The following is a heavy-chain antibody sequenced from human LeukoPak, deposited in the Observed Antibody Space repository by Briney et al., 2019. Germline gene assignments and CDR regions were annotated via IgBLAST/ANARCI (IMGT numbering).Heavy chain of an antibody. D-gene: IGHD3-10*01. J-gene: IGHJ4*02. CDR1: GYTYSGYY. Sequence: VASVKVSCKASGYTYSGYYMHWVRQAPGQGLEWMGWINPNSGGTDYAQKFQGRVTMTRDTSISTAYMELSRLRSDDTAVYYCASGDPVTMLRGGNIGYFDYWGQGTLVTVSS. CDR3: ASGDPVTMLRGGNIGYFDY. V-gene: IGHV1-2*02. CDR2: INPNSGGT.